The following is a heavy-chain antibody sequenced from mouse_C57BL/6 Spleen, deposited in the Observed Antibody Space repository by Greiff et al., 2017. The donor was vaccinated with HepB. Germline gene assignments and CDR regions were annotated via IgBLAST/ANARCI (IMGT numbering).Heavy chain of an antibody. CDR2: IHPNSGST. V-gene: IGHV1-64*01. J-gene: IGHJ1*03. CDR1: GYTFPSYW. CDR3: ANYYGSSYWYFDV. D-gene: IGHD1-1*01. Sequence: QVQLQQPGAELVKPGASVKLSCKASGYTFPSYWMHWVKQRPGQGLGWIGMIHPNSGSTNYNEKFKSKATLTVDKSSSTAYMQLSSLTSEDSAVYYCANYYGSSYWYFDVWGTGTTVTVSS.